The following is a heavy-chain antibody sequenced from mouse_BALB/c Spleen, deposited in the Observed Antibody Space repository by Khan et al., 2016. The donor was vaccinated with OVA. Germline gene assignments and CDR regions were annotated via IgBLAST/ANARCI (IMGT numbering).Heavy chain of an antibody. J-gene: IGHJ3*01. CDR1: GYTFTDYY. D-gene: IGHD1-2*01. V-gene: IGHV1-77*01. Sequence: QVQLQQSGAELARPGASVKLSCKASGYTFTDYYINWVKQRTGQGLEWIGEISPGSGDTYYNEKFKGKATLTADKSSSTVYMQRSSLTADASAVYFCARRNYFGYTFAYWGQGTLVTVSA. CDR2: ISPGSGDT. CDR3: ARRNYFGYTFAY.